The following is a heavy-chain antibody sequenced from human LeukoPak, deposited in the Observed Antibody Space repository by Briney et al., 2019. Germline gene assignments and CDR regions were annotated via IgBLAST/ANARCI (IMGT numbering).Heavy chain of an antibody. J-gene: IGHJ4*02. V-gene: IGHV3-30-3*01. D-gene: IGHD3-9*01. Sequence: GRSLRLSCAASGFTFSSYAMHWVRQAPGKGLEWVAVISYDGSNKYYADSVKGRFTISRDNSKNTLYLQMNSLRAEDTAVYYCAKGDVLRYFDPLPFDYWGQGTLVTVSS. CDR3: AKGDVLRYFDPLPFDY. CDR1: GFTFSSYA. CDR2: ISYDGSNK.